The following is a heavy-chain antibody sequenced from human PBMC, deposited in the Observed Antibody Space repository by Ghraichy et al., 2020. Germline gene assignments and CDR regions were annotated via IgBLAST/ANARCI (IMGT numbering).Heavy chain of an antibody. CDR2: INLSGGST. Sequence: GSLRLSCAASGFTFSSHDMNWLRQAPGKGLEWVSNINLSGGSTNYADSVKGRFTISRDNSKNMLYLQMNGLRVEDTALYYCAKDFNWPVGVWGQGTLVTVSS. V-gene: IGHV3-23*01. J-gene: IGHJ4*02. CDR1: GFTFSSHD. D-gene: IGHD2-21*01. CDR3: AKDFNWPVGV.